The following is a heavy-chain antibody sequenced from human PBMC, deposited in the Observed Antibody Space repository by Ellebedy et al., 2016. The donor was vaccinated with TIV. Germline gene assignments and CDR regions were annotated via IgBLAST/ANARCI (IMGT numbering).Heavy chain of an antibody. Sequence: ASVKVSXXASGYTFTSYDINWVRQATGQGLEWMGWMNPNSGNTGYAQKFQGRVTMTRNTSISTAYMELSSLRSEDTAVYYCARVSLVRRITIFGVVIQDNWFNPWGQGTLVTVSS. V-gene: IGHV1-8*01. CDR3: ARVSLVRRITIFGVVIQDNWFNP. J-gene: IGHJ5*02. D-gene: IGHD3-3*01. CDR2: MNPNSGNT. CDR1: GYTFTSYD.